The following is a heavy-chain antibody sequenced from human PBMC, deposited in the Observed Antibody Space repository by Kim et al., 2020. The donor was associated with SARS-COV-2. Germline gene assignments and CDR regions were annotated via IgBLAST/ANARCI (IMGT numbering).Heavy chain of an antibody. Sequence: ASVKVSCKASGYTFTSYAMHWVRQAPGQRLEWMGWINAGNGKTKYSQKFQGRVTITRDTSANTAYMELSSLRSEDTAVYYCASLNLYSSSWYDYWGQGTLVTVSS. J-gene: IGHJ4*02. CDR1: GYTFTSYA. D-gene: IGHD6-13*01. CDR2: INAGNGKT. CDR3: ASLNLYSSSWYDY. V-gene: IGHV1-3*01.